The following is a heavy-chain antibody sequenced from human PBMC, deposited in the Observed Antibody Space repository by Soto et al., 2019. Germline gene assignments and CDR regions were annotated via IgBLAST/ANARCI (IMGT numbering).Heavy chain of an antibody. J-gene: IGHJ4*02. CDR3: ARGESDMIVVVKFDY. CDR1: GGSVSSGSYY. CDR2: INHSGST. Sequence: SETLSLTCTVSGGSVSSGSYYWSWIRQPPGKGLEWIGEINHSGSTNYNPSLKSRVTISVDTSKNQFSLKLSSVTAADTAVYYCARGESDMIVVVKFDYWGQGTLVTVSS. D-gene: IGHD3-22*01. V-gene: IGHV4-39*07.